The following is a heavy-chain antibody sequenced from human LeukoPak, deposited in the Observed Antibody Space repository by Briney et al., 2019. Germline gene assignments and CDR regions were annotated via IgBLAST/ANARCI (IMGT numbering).Heavy chain of an antibody. CDR1: GGSISSSSYY. CDR3: PRLKALNWNWFDP. D-gene: IGHD2-8*02. CDR2: IYYSGST. V-gene: IGHV4-39*01. Sequence: SETLSLTCTVSGGSISSSSYYWGWIRQPPGKGLEWIGSIYYSGSTYYNPSLKSRVTISVDTSKNQFSLKLSSVTAADTAVYYCPRLKALNWNWFDPWGQGTLVTVSS. J-gene: IGHJ5*02.